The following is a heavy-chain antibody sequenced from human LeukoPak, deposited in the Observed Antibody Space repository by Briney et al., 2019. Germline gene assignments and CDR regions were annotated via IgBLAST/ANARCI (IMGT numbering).Heavy chain of an antibody. CDR3: AKDTEGGGDY. D-gene: IGHD1-26*01. V-gene: IGHV3-23*01. J-gene: IGHJ4*02. CDR2: ISGSGGST. Sequence: GGSLRLSCEVSGFTFSSYWMSWVRQAPGKGLEWVSAISGSGGSTYYADSVKGRFTISRDNSKNTLYLQMNSLRAEDTAVYYCAKDTEGGGDYWGQGTLVTVSS. CDR1: GFTFSSYW.